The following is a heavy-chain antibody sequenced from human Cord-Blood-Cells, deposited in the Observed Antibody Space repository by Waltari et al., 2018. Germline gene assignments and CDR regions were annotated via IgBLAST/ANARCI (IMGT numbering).Heavy chain of an antibody. CDR1: GYTFTSYG. Sequence: QVQLVQSGAEVKKPGASVKVSCKASGYTFTSYGISCVRQAPGQWLEWMGWISAYNGNTNYAQKLQGRVTMHTDKSTSTAYIELRSLRSDDTAVYYCARISTIFGELNWFDPWGQGTLVTVSS. J-gene: IGHJ5*02. D-gene: IGHD3-3*01. CDR2: ISAYNGNT. CDR3: ARISTIFGELNWFDP. V-gene: IGHV1-18*01.